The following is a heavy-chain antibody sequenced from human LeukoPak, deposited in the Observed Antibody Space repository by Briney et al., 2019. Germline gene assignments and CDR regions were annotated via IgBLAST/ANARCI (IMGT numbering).Heavy chain of an antibody. CDR3: AKDSSGWANWFDP. CDR1: GFTFSSYS. CDR2: ISSSSSYI. V-gene: IGHV3-21*04. Sequence: GGSLRLSCAASGFTFSSYSMNWVRQAPGKGLEWVSSISSSSSYIYYADSVKGRFTISRDNAKNSLYLQMNSLRAEDTALYYCAKDSSGWANWFDPWGQGTLVTVSS. D-gene: IGHD6-19*01. J-gene: IGHJ5*02.